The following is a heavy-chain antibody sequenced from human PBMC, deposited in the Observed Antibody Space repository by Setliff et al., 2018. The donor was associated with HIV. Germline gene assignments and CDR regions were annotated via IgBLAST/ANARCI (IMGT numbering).Heavy chain of an antibody. V-gene: IGHV4-61*02. J-gene: IGHJ3*02. CDR2: ISTSGIT. CDR1: GDSINSGFYY. D-gene: IGHD4-17*01. CDR3: ARLGMTTVGIGDVFDI. Sequence: ASETLSLTCTVSGDSINSGFYYWSWIRQPAGRGLEWIGRISTSGITNYNPSLKSRVTISVDTSKNQFSLRVRSVTAADTAVYYCARLGMTTVGIGDVFDIWGQGTMGTVSS.